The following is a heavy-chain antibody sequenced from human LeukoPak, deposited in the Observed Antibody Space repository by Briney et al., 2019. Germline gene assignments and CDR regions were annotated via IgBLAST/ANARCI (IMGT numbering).Heavy chain of an antibody. CDR2: IYASGST. J-gene: IGHJ4*02. V-gene: IGHV4-61*02. CDR1: GGSISSGGYC. CDR3: ARERDYGGTFDY. Sequence: SETLSLTCTVSGGSISSGGYCWSWIRQPAGKGVEWIGRIYASGSTNYNPSLRGRVTISVDASKNQISLKLTSVTATDTAVYYCARERDYGGTFDYWGQGTLVTVSS. D-gene: IGHD4-23*01.